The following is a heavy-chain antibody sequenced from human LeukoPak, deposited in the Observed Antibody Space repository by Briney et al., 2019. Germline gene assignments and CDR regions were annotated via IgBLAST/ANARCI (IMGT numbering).Heavy chain of an antibody. CDR3: ARDNRHRMTTVTTLHYYYYGMDV. CDR1: GGSISSYY. CDR2: IYYSGTT. V-gene: IGHV4-59*12. D-gene: IGHD4-11*01. J-gene: IGHJ6*02. Sequence: SETLSLTCTVSGGSISSYYWSWIRQPPGKGLEWIGYIYYSGTTNYNPSLKSRVTISVDTSKNQFSLKLSSVTAADTAVYYCARDNRHRMTTVTTLHYYYYGMDVWGQGTTVTVSS.